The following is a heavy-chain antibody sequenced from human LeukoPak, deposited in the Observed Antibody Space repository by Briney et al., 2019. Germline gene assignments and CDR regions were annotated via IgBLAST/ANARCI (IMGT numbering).Heavy chain of an antibody. J-gene: IGHJ4*02. Sequence: GGPLRLSCAASGFTFSNYWMHWVRQAPGKGLEWVSRINERATIISYADSVKGRFTISRENARNTLYLQMNSLTAEDTAVYYCVRDLILVWTPGDDFDHWGQGTLVTVSS. CDR2: INERATII. CDR3: VRDLILVWTPGDDFDH. CDR1: GFTFSNYW. D-gene: IGHD3-16*01. V-gene: IGHV3-74*01.